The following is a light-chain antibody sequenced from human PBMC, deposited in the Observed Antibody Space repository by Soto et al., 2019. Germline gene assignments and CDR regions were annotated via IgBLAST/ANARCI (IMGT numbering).Light chain of an antibody. CDR2: DAS. CDR1: QRVSSSY. Sequence: EIVLTQSPGTLSLSPVERATLSCRASQRVSSSYVAWFQQKPGQAPRLLIYDASSRATGIPDSFSGSGSGTDFTLTISRLEPEDFAVYYCQQYGSSPYTFGQGTKLEIK. CDR3: QQYGSSPYT. J-gene: IGKJ2*01. V-gene: IGKV3-20*01.